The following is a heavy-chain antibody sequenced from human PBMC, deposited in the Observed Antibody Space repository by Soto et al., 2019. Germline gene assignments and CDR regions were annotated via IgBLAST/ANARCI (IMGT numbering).Heavy chain of an antibody. CDR1: GFTVSSTY. Sequence: QPGGSLRLSCAASGFTVSSTYMSWVRQAPGKGLEWVANIQQDGSAKNYVNSVRGRFTISRDNAKNSLYLQMNSLRVEDTAVYYCAGDSGWYTRHWGQGTLVTVSS. V-gene: IGHV3-7*01. D-gene: IGHD6-19*01. J-gene: IGHJ1*01. CDR3: AGDSGWYTRH. CDR2: IQQDGSAK.